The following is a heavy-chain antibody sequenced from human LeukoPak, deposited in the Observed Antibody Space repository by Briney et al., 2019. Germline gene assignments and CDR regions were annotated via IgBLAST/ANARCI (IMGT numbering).Heavy chain of an antibody. V-gene: IGHV4-38-2*02. D-gene: IGHD6-13*01. J-gene: IGHJ4*02. CDR2: IYYSGST. Sequence: SETLSLTCTVSGYSISSGYYWGWIRPPPGKGLEWIGNIYYSGSTYYNPSLKSRVTISVDTSKNQFSLKLSSVTAADTAVYYRARDGEDSFGSSWYGEYFDYWGQGALVTVSS. CDR3: ARDGEDSFGSSWYGEYFDY. CDR1: GYSISSGYY.